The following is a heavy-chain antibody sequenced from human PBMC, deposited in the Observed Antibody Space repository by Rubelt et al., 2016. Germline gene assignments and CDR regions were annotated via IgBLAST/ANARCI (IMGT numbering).Heavy chain of an antibody. J-gene: IGHJ4*02. CDR3: ARDNHDSSGYYYDY. Sequence: QLQLQESGPGLVKPSETLSLTCTVSGGSISSSSYYWGWVRQPPGKGLEWIGSIYYSGSTYYNPSLKSRVTRAVDTSKNQFPLKLSSVTDAETAVYYCARDNHDSSGYYYDYWGQGTLVTVSS. CDR2: IYYSGST. CDR1: GGSISSSSYY. V-gene: IGHV4-39*07. D-gene: IGHD3-22*01.